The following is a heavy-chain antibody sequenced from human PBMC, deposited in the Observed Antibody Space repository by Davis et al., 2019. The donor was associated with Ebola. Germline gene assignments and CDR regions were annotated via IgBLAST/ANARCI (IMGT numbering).Heavy chain of an antibody. CDR3: ARSITMIVVASPGDY. CDR1: GGTFSSYT. Sequence: SVKVSCKASGGTFSSYTISWVRQAPGQGLEWMGRIIPILGIANYAQKFQGRVTITADKSTSTAYMELRSLRSDDTAVYYCARSITMIVVASPGDYWGQGTLVTVSS. CDR2: IIPILGIA. D-gene: IGHD3-22*01. J-gene: IGHJ4*02. V-gene: IGHV1-69*02.